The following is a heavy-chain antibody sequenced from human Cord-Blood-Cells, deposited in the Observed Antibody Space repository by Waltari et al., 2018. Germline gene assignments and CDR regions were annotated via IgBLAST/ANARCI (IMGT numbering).Heavy chain of an antibody. CDR1: GGTFSSYA. Sequence: QVQLVQSGAEVKKPGSSVKVYCKASGGTFSSYALSWVRQGPGQGLEGMGGIIPSFGTANYAQKFQGRVTITADESTSTAYMELSSLRSEDTAVYYCARGVVGDYYYYGMDVWGQGTTVTVSS. V-gene: IGHV1-69*01. CDR3: ARGVVGDYYYYGMDV. CDR2: IIPSFGTA. D-gene: IGHD3-16*01. J-gene: IGHJ6*02.